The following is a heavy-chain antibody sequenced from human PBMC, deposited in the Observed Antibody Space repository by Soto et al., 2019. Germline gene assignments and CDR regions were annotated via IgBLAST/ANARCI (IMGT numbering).Heavy chain of an antibody. D-gene: IGHD6-19*01. CDR1: GYSFSDYW. Sequence: GESLKISCEATGYSFSDYWITWVRQMPGKGLEWMGRIDPSDSYTNYIPSLQGHVTISADKSISTAYLQWSSLKASDTAMYYCARPIAVSGTGYYYFDFWGQGTLVTVSS. CDR3: ARPIAVSGTGYYYFDF. CDR2: IDPSDSYT. V-gene: IGHV5-10-1*01. J-gene: IGHJ4*02.